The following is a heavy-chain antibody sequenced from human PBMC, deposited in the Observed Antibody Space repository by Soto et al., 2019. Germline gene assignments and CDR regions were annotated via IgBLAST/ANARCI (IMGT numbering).Heavy chain of an antibody. CDR1: GGSMRSYF. CDR2: IHYSGTT. V-gene: IGHV4-59*01. J-gene: IGHJ4*02. Sequence: PSESLSLICTVSGGSMRSYFWTWIRQPPGKGLEWIGYIHYSGTTSFFPSYNPSLRSRVTISEDTSKNQFSLKLLSVTTADTAAYFCAAGEASSRNLAPYYLDFWGQGTLVTVSS. CDR3: AAGEASSRNLAPYYLDF. D-gene: IGHD6-13*01.